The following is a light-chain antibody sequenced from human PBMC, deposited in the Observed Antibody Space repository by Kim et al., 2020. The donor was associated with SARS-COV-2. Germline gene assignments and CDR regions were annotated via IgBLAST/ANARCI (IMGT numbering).Light chain of an antibody. J-gene: IGLJ2*01. CDR2: DVS. V-gene: IGLV2-14*03. Sequence: SITSADTGTTIDVGGYNYVSWYQQHPGKAPKLMIYDVSHRPSGVSNRFSGSKSGNTASLTISGLQAEDEADYYCSSYTSSSTLVVFGGGTQLTVL. CDR1: TIDVGGYNY. CDR3: SSYTSSSTLVV.